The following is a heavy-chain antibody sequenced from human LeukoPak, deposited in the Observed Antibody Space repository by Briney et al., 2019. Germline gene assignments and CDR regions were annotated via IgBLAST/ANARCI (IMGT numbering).Heavy chain of an antibody. Sequence: GESLKISCKGSGYSFTSNWIGWVRQMPGKGLEWMGIIYPDDSDTRYSPSFYGQVTISADKSIGTAYLQWSSLKASDTAMYYCARHPSGSYPRIDYWGQGTLVTVSS. V-gene: IGHV5-51*01. CDR3: ARHPSGSYPRIDY. CDR1: GYSFTSNW. D-gene: IGHD1-26*01. J-gene: IGHJ4*02. CDR2: IYPDDSDT.